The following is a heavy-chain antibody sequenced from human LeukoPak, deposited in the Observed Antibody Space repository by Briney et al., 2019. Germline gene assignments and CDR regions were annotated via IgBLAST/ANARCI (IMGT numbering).Heavy chain of an antibody. V-gene: IGHV1-69*05. CDR3: AVGLEGNWFDP. J-gene: IGHJ5*02. D-gene: IGHD3-16*01. CDR2: IIPIFGTA. Sequence: EASVKVSCKASGGTFSSYAISWVRQAPGQGLEWMGGIIPIFGTANYAQKFQGRVTITTDESTSTAYMELSSLRSEDTAVYYCAVGLEGNWFDPWGQGTLVTVSS. CDR1: GGTFSSYA.